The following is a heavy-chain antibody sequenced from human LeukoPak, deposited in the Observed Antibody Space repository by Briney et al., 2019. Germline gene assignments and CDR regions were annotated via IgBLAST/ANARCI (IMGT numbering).Heavy chain of an antibody. CDR1: GYTLTELS. V-gene: IGHV1-69*13. CDR2: IIPIFGTA. J-gene: IGHJ3*02. D-gene: IGHD2-2*02. Sequence: SVKVSCKVSGYTLTELSMHWVRQAPGKGLEWMGGIIPIFGTANYAQKFQGRVTITADESTSTAYMELSSLRSEDTAVYYCARAPPLDIVVVPAAIPGAFDIWGQGTMVTVSS. CDR3: ARAPPLDIVVVPAAIPGAFDI.